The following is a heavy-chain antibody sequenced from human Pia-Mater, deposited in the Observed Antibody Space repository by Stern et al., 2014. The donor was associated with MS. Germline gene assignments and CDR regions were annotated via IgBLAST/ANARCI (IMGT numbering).Heavy chain of an antibody. J-gene: IGHJ2*01. CDR1: GASITNRDY. CDR3: ARGVTAVTNYVPNWCFDL. Sequence: QVQLQESGPGLVKPSETLSLTCTVSGASITNRDYWGWIRQPPGKGLEWIGSVYYSGITYYRPSLKSRAAISIDTSRNPFFLRLNLGTATDTAVYFCARGVTAVTNYVPNWCFDLWGRGTLVTVSS. V-gene: IGHV4-39*02. D-gene: IGHD4-11*01. CDR2: VYYSGIT.